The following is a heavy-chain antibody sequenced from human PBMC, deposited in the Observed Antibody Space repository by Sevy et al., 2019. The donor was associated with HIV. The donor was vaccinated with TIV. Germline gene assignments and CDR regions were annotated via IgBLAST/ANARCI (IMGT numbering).Heavy chain of an antibody. J-gene: IGHJ5*02. CDR1: GGSISSSSYY. CDR3: ARHPVGDYDFWSGYYKRYNWFDP. CDR2: IYYSGST. Sequence: SETLSLTCTVSGGSISSSSYYWGWIRQPPGKGLEWIGSIYYSGSTYYNPSLKSRVTISVDTSKNQFSLKLSYVTAVDTAVYYCARHPVGDYDFWSGYYKRYNWFDPWGQGTLVTVSS. D-gene: IGHD3-3*01. V-gene: IGHV4-39*01.